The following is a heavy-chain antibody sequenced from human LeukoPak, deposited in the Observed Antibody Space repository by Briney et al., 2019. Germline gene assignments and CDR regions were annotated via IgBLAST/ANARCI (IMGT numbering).Heavy chain of an antibody. Sequence: GGSLRLSCAASGFTFSSYWMTWVRQAPGKGLEWVANIKQDGSEKYYVDSVKGRFTISRDNAKNSLYLQMNSLRAEDTAVYYCARRAGAYSHPYDYWGQGTLVTVSS. CDR3: ARRAGAYSHPYDY. D-gene: IGHD4/OR15-4a*01. CDR2: IKQDGSEK. CDR1: GFTFSSYW. V-gene: IGHV3-7*03. J-gene: IGHJ4*02.